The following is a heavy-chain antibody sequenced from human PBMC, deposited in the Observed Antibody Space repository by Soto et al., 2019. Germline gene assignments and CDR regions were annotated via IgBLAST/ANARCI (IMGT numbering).Heavy chain of an antibody. Sequence: QVPLVQSGAEVKKPGASVKVSCKASGYTFTSYDINWVRQATGQGLEWMGWMNPNSGNTGYAQKFQGRVTMTRNTSISTAYMELSSLRSEDTAVYYCARASQWIQLWLDYYYYYGMDVWGQGTTVTVSS. V-gene: IGHV1-8*01. J-gene: IGHJ6*02. CDR3: ARASQWIQLWLDYYYYYGMDV. D-gene: IGHD5-18*01. CDR2: MNPNSGNT. CDR1: GYTFTSYD.